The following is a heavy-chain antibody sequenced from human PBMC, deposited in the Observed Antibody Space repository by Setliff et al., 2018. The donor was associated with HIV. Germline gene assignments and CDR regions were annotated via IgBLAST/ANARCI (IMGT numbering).Heavy chain of an antibody. J-gene: IGHJ6*03. CDR2: IYPGDSDT. CDR1: GYSFTTFW. Sequence: GESLKISCQASGYSFTTFWIGWARQMPGKGLEWLGIIYPGDSDTRYSPSFQGQVSISVDKSLTTAYLHWSSLKASDTAMYYCARHRIIKAYYYYMDVWGKGTTVTVSS. CDR3: ARHRIIKAYYYYMDV. V-gene: IGHV5-51*01.